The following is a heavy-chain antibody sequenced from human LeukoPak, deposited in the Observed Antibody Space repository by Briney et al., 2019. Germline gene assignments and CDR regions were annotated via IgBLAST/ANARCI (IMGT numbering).Heavy chain of an antibody. J-gene: IGHJ6*02. Sequence: ASVKVSCKASGYTFTSYGISWVRQAPGQGLEWMGWISAYNGNTNYAQKLQGRVTMTTDTSTSTAYMELRSLRSDDTAVYYCAGDVVAARPVYYGMDVWGQGTTVTVSS. D-gene: IGHD6-6*01. CDR1: GYTFTSYG. V-gene: IGHV1-18*01. CDR2: ISAYNGNT. CDR3: AGDVVAARPVYYGMDV.